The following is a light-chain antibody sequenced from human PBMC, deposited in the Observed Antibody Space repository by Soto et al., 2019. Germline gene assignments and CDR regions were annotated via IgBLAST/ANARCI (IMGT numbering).Light chain of an antibody. Sequence: QSVLTQPASVSGSPGQSITISCSGTSSDVGRHNAVSWYQQHPGKVPQLMIYNVNIRPSGISDRFSASKSGNMASLTISGLQAEDEADYYYSSYRVGGSYVFGTGTKLTVL. J-gene: IGLJ1*01. CDR2: NVN. CDR3: SSYRVGGSYV. V-gene: IGLV2-14*03. CDR1: SSDVGRHNA.